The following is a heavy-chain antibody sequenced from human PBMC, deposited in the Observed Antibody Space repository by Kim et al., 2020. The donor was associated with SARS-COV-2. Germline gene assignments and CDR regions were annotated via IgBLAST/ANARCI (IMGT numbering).Heavy chain of an antibody. Sequence: SETLSLTCTVSGGSISSGGYYWSWIRQHPGKGLEWIGYIYYSGSTYYNPSLKSRVTISVDTSKNQFSLKLSSVTAADTAVYYCARVDVGILGCWGQGTLVTVSS. V-gene: IGHV4-31*03. D-gene: IGHD6-13*01. CDR1: GGSISSGGYY. J-gene: IGHJ4*02. CDR2: IYYSGST. CDR3: ARVDVGILGC.